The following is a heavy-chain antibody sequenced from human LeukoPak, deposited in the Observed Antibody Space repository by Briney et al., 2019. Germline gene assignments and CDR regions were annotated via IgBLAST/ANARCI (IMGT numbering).Heavy chain of an antibody. CDR2: IYYSGST. Sequence: SETLSLTCTVSGGSLSSRSYYWGWLRQPPGKGLEWLGYIYYSGSTNYNPSLKSRVTISVDTSKNQFSLKLSSVTAADTAVYYCARGLGRRFGELTYFDYWGQGTLVTVSS. CDR1: GGSLSSRSYY. CDR3: ARGLGRRFGELTYFDY. D-gene: IGHD3-10*01. V-gene: IGHV4-61*01. J-gene: IGHJ4*02.